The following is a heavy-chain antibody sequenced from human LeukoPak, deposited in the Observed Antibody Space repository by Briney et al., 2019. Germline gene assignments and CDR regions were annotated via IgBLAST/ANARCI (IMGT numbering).Heavy chain of an antibody. J-gene: IGHJ3*02. CDR3: ARATNGRFDI. CDR2: ISSSTTYV. Sequence: GGSLRLSCAASGFTFSSYSMNWVRQAPGKGLEWVSFISSSTTYVSYADSVKGRFTISRDNAKSSLWLQMNSLRAEDTAVYYCARATNGRFDIWGQGTMVTVSS. D-gene: IGHD2-8*01. V-gene: IGHV3-21*01. CDR1: GFTFSSYS.